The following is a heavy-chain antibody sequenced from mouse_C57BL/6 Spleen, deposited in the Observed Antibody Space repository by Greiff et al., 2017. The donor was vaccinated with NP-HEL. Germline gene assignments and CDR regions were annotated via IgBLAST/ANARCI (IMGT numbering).Heavy chain of an antibody. Sequence: QVQLKQSGPELVKPGASVKISCKASGYAFSSSWMNWVKQRPGKGLEWIGRIYPGDGDTNYNGKFKGKATLTADKSSSTAYMQLSSLTSEDSAVYFCAREDGNYFAYWGQGTLVTVSA. J-gene: IGHJ3*01. V-gene: IGHV1-82*01. CDR3: AREDGNYFAY. CDR2: IYPGDGDT. CDR1: GYAFSSSW. D-gene: IGHD2-1*01.